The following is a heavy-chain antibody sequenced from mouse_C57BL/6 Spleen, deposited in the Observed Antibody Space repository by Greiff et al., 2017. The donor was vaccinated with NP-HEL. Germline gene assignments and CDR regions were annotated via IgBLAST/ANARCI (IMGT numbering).Heavy chain of an antibody. D-gene: IGHD1-1*01. Sequence: VESGGGLVKPGGSLKLSCAASGFTFSDYGMHWVRQAPEKGLEWVAYISSGSSTIYYADTVKGRFTISRDNAKNTLFLQMTSLRSEDTAMYYGARGESYYYGSSYDFDYWGQGTTRTVSS. J-gene: IGHJ2*01. CDR3: ARGESYYYGSSYDFDY. V-gene: IGHV5-17*01. CDR1: GFTFSDYG. CDR2: ISSGSSTI.